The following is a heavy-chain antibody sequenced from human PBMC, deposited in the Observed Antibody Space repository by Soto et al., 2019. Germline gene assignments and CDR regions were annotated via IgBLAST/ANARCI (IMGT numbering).Heavy chain of an antibody. CDR1: GFTFSSYW. CDR3: AIDSYATYCPGSGMDYDAFDI. D-gene: IGHD3-10*01. Sequence: GGSLRLSCAVSGFTFSSYWLSWVRQAPGKGLEWVGNIKQDGSEKDYVDSGKGRFTIARDNAKNSLYLQMNSLRAEDMAVYYSAIDSYATYCPGSGMDYDAFDIWGQGTMVTVSS. V-gene: IGHV3-7*03. J-gene: IGHJ3*02. CDR2: IKQDGSEK.